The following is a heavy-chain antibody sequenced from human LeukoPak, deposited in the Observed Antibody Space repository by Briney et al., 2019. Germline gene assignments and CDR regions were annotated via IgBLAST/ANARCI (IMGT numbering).Heavy chain of an antibody. CDR1: GGSISSYY. J-gene: IGHJ4*02. CDR2: IYYSGST. D-gene: IGHD4-11*01. V-gene: IGHV4-59*01. Sequence: PSGTLSLTCTVSGGSISSYYWSWIRQPPGKGLEWIGYIYYSGSTNYNPSLKSRVTISVDTSKNQFSLKLSSVTAADTAVYYCAREGDMTTVDYWGQGTLVTVSS. CDR3: AREGDMTTVDY.